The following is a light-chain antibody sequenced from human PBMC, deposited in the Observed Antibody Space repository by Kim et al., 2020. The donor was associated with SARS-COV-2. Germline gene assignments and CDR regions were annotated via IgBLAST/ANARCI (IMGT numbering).Light chain of an antibody. V-gene: IGKV1-16*01. CDR2: DAS. Sequence: DIQMTQSPSSLSASVGDRVTITCRASQGISNHLAWFQQKPGKAPKSLIYDASTLQGGVPSRFSGSASGTDFTLTINSLQPEDFATYYCEQYDTDPLTVGGGTKVDIK. J-gene: IGKJ4*01. CDR1: QGISNH. CDR3: EQYDTDPLT.